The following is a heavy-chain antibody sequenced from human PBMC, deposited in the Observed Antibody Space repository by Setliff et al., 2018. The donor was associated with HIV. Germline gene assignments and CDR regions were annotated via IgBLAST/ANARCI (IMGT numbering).Heavy chain of an antibody. CDR2: INPSGGST. V-gene: IGHV1-46*01. Sequence: ASVKVSCKASGYSSTSYYIHWVRQAPGQGLEWMGIINPSGGSTSYAQKFQGRLTITADESTSTAYMELSSLRSEDTAVYYCATVHPYSYYMGVWGKGTTVTVSS. CDR1: GYSSTSYY. J-gene: IGHJ6*03. CDR3: ATVHPYSYYMGV.